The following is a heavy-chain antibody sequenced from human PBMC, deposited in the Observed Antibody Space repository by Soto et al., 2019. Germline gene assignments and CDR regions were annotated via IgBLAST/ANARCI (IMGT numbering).Heavy chain of an antibody. CDR1: GGTISNYA. J-gene: IGHJ5*02. CDR2: IIPLFGTT. Sequence: QVQLVQSGAEVKKPGSSVKVSCKTSGGTISNYAISWVRQAPGQGLEWMGGIIPLFGTTNYAQKCQGRVTITADESTRTAYMELSSLRSEDTAVYYCARGGFWSGYYSWFDPWGQGTLVTVSS. V-gene: IGHV1-69*12. CDR3: ARGGFWSGYYSWFDP. D-gene: IGHD3-3*01.